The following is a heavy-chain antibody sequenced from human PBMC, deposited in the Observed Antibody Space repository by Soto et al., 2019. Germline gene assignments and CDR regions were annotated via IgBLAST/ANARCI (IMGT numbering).Heavy chain of an antibody. D-gene: IGHD3-22*01. CDR1: GYRFTSYW. Sequence: GEPLKISCRTSGYRFTSYWIAWVRQMPGKGLEWMGIIFPSDSDARYSPSFQGQVTISADRSTSTVFLQWASLKASDTAVYFCARKDNSGYFNWFDPWGQGTLVTVSS. V-gene: IGHV5-51*01. J-gene: IGHJ5*02. CDR2: IFPSDSDA. CDR3: ARKDNSGYFNWFDP.